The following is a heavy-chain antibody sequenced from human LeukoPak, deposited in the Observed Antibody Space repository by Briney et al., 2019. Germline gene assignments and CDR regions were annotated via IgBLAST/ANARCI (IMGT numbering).Heavy chain of an antibody. CDR3: ARAQLERPWFDP. CDR2: INPNSGGT. V-gene: IGHV1-2*02. CDR1: GYTFTGYY. D-gene: IGHD1-1*01. J-gene: IGHJ5*02. Sequence: ASVKVSCKASGYTFTGYYMHWVRQAPGQGLEWMGWINPNSGGTNYAQKFQGRVTMTRDTSISTAYMELSRLRSGDTAVYYCARAQLERPWFDPWGQGTLVTVSS.